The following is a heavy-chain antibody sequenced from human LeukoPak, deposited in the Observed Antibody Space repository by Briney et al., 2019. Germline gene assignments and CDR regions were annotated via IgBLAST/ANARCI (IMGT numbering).Heavy chain of an antibody. CDR2: ISSNGGST. CDR3: VKDRRQWLVLNDAFDI. J-gene: IGHJ3*02. D-gene: IGHD6-19*01. CDR1: GFAFSSYA. V-gene: IGHV3-64D*06. Sequence: PGGSLRLSCSASGFAFSSYAMHWVRQAPGKGLEYVSAISSNGGSTYYADSVRGRFTISRDNSKNTLYLQMSSLRAEDTAVYYCVKDRRQWLVLNDAFDIWGQGTMVTVSS.